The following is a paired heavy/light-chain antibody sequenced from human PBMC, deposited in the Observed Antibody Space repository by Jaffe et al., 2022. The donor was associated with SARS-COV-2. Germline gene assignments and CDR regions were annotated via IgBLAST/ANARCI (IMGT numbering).Heavy chain of an antibody. CDR3: ARTLTGDYGNYTRSFDS. J-gene: IGHJ4*02. Sequence: QVTLKESGPVLVKPTETLTLTCTVSGFSLSNAAMGVSWIRQPPGKALEWLAYISSNDEKSYSPSLRSRSTISKDTSKSQVVLTMTNMDPVDTATYYCARTLTGDYGNYTRSFDSWGQGILVTVSS. V-gene: IGHV2-26*01. CDR2: ISSNDEK. D-gene: IGHD4-4*01. CDR1: GFSLSNAAMG.
Light chain of an antibody. Sequence: YELTQVPSVSVSPGQTASISCSGDKLGDKYVCWYQQKPGQSPILVIFHDRRRPSGIPERFSGANSGNTATLTISETQALDEADYYCQVWDSSTAIFGGGTKLTVL. CDR2: HDR. V-gene: IGLV3-1*01. CDR1: KLGDKY. J-gene: IGLJ2*01. CDR3: QVWDSSTAI.